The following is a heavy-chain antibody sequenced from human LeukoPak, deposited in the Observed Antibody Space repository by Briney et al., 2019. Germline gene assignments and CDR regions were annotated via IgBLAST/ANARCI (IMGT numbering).Heavy chain of an antibody. J-gene: IGHJ6*03. D-gene: IGHD3-10*01. Sequence: ASVKVSCKASGHTFTEYYIHWVRQAPGQGLERMGMINPSDGATTYAQRFQGRVTLTRDTPTTTVYMDLRSLRSEDTAVYFCAREQRGGLGGNFVGLFASYHTYYYMDVWGKGTTVIVSS. V-gene: IGHV1-46*01. CDR2: INPSDGAT. CDR3: AREQRGGLGGNFVGLFASYHTYYYMDV. CDR1: GHTFTEYY.